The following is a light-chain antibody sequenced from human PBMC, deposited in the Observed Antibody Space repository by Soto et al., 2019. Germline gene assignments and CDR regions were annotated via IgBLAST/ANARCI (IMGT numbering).Light chain of an antibody. CDR2: NSY. CDR3: AAWDDSLNGYV. J-gene: IGLJ1*01. V-gene: IGLV1-44*01. Sequence: QSALTQPPSASGTPGQRVTISCSGSSSNIGSNTVNWYHQLPGTAPKLLIYNSYQRSSGVPDRFSGSKSGTSASLAISGLQSEDEADYYCAAWDDSLNGYVFGTGTKVTVL. CDR1: SSNIGSNT.